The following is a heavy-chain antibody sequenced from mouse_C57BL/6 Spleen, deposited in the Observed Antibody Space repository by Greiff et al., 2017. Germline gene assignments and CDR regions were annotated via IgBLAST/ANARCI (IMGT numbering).Heavy chain of an antibody. D-gene: IGHD1-1*01. CDR1: GFTFSSYG. J-gene: IGHJ2*01. Sequence: EVKLVESGGDLVKPGGSLKLSCAASGFTFSSYGMSWVRQTPDKRLEWVATISSGGSYTYYPDSVQGRFTISRDNAKNTLYLQMSSLKSEDTAMYSYARHCYGSSYYFDYWGQGTTLTVSS. CDR2: ISSGGSYT. V-gene: IGHV5-6*01. CDR3: ARHCYGSSYYFDY.